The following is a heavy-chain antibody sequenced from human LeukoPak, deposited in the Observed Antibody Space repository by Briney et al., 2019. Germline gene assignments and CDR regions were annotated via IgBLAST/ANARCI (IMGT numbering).Heavy chain of an antibody. CDR2: IWYDGSNK. V-gene: IGHV3-33*01. D-gene: IGHD6-13*01. CDR1: GFTFSSYG. CDR3: AGGSSSSWYDGYYYYGMDV. Sequence: HPGRSLRLSCAASGFTFSSYGMHWVRQAPGKGLEWVAVIWYDGSNKYYADSVKGRFTISRDNSKNTLYLQMNSLRAEDTAVYYCAGGSSSSWYDGYYYYGMDVWGQGTTVTVSS. J-gene: IGHJ6*02.